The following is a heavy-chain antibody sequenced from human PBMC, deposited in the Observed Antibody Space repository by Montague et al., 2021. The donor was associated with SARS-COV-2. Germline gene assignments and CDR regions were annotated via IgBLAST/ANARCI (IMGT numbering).Heavy chain of an antibody. J-gene: IGHJ3*02. CDR3: VRDHPYGGPRGAYDI. D-gene: IGHD4-23*01. Sequence: SETLSLTCTVSGGSTTGYYWSWLRRSPGKGLEWIAYIYDGGAVNYNPSLGGRVTISTDTSKNQLSLKVNSVTAADTAVYYCVRDHPYGGPRGAYDIWGQGTVVTVSS. V-gene: IGHV4-59*01. CDR1: GGSTTGYY. CDR2: IYDGGAV.